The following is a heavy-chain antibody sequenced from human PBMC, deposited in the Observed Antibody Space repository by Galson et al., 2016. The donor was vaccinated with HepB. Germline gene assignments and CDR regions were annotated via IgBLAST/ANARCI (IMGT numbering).Heavy chain of an antibody. CDR1: GFTFSSYS. D-gene: IGHD1-26*01. Sequence: SLRLSCAASGFTFSSYSMNWVRQAPGKGLEWVSSISSRSNYIYYADSVKGRSTISRDNAKNSLYLQMNSLRAEDTALYYWARDGELGGSYYGRDFDIWGQGTMVTVSS. J-gene: IGHJ3*02. CDR3: ARDGELGGSYYGRDFDI. V-gene: IGHV3-21*01. CDR2: ISSRSNYI.